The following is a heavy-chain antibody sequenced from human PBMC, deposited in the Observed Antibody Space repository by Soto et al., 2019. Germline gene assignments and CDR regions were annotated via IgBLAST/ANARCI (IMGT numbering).Heavy chain of an antibody. CDR1: GFTFRNHA. V-gene: IGHV3-33*01. CDR2: TWYDGTSK. J-gene: IGHJ4*02. CDR3: ARDQGVVIIKDH. D-gene: IGHD3-3*01. Sequence: PGWSLRLSCAACGFTFRNHAMHWVRQAQGKGLEWVGLTWYDGTSKYYADSVKGRFTISRDNSKNTPYLEMNSLRVEDTAIYYCARDQGVVIIKDHWGQGTLVTVSS.